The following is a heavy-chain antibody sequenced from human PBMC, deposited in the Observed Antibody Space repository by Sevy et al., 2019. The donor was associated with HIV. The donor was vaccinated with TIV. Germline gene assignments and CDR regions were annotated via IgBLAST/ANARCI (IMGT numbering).Heavy chain of an antibody. CDR1: GFTFSSSA. J-gene: IGHJ4*02. V-gene: IGHV3-30*04. CDR3: AKDATNNYYGRVDYFDY. D-gene: IGHD4-17*01. Sequence: GGSLRLSCAASGFTFSSSAMHWVRQAPGKGLEWVAVISYDGSNKYYADSVKGRFTISRDNSKNTLYLQMNSLRAEDTAVYYCAKDATNNYYGRVDYFDYWGQGTLVTVSS. CDR2: ISYDGSNK.